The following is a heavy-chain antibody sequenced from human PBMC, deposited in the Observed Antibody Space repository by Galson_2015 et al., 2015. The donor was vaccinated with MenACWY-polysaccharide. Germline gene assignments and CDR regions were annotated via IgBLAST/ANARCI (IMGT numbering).Heavy chain of an antibody. Sequence: SLRLSCAASGFTFSSYAMSWVRQAPGKGLEWVSTISGSGGSTYYADSVKGRFTISRDSSKNTLYLRMNSLRVEDTAVYHCAEMSRYYDSAAFWHFDFWGQGTLVTVSS. CDR2: ISGSGGST. CDR3: AEMSRYYDSAAFWHFDF. D-gene: IGHD3-22*01. CDR1: GFTFSSYA. V-gene: IGHV3-23*01. J-gene: IGHJ4*02.